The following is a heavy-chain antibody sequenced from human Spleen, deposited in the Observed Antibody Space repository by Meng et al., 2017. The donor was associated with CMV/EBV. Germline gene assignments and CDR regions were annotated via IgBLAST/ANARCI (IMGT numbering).Heavy chain of an antibody. J-gene: IGHJ4*02. CDR3: AKDIAPHDFWSGYFDY. CDR1: GFTFSSYS. Sequence: GESLKISCAASGFTFSSYSMNWVRQAPGKGLEWVSSISSSSSYIYYADSVKGRFTISRDNAKNSLYLQMNSLRAEDTAVYYCAKDIAPHDFWSGYFDYWGQGTLVT. D-gene: IGHD3-3*01. V-gene: IGHV3-21*01. CDR2: ISSSSSYI.